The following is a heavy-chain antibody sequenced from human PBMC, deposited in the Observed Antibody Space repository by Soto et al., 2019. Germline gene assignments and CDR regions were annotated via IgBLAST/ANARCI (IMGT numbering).Heavy chain of an antibody. J-gene: IGHJ4*02. Sequence: QVQLQESGPGLVKPSQTLSLTCTVSGGSMSSGDYYWNWIRQHPEKGLEWIGYINYRGSTFYNPSLKSRLTISVDTSKNQFSLTLTSVTAADTAMYYCARDAPGAAPYWGQGTRVTVSS. CDR1: GGSMSSGDYY. CDR3: ARDAPGAAPY. D-gene: IGHD6-13*01. CDR2: INYRGST. V-gene: IGHV4-31*03.